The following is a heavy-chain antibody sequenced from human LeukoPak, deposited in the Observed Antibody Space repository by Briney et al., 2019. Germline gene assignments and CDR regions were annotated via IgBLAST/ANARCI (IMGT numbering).Heavy chain of an antibody. Sequence: RASVKVSCKASGYTFTSYYMHWVRQAPGQGLEWMGIINPSGGSTSYAQKFQGRVTMTRDMSTSTVYMELSSLRSEDTAVYYCARKGDVAAAGNPFDYWGQGTLVTVSS. V-gene: IGHV1-46*01. CDR2: INPSGGST. D-gene: IGHD6-13*01. J-gene: IGHJ4*02. CDR1: GYTFTSYY. CDR3: ARKGDVAAAGNPFDY.